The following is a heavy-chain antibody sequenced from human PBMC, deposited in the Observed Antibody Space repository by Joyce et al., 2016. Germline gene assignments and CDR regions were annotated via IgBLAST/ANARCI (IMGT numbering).Heavy chain of an antibody. CDR3: ARTIRERSHMIVVVGRGPFDI. D-gene: IGHD3-22*01. V-gene: IGHV1-69*01. J-gene: IGHJ3*02. Sequence: QVQLVQSGAEVKKPGSSLKVSCKSSGGTLSAYAISWVRPSPGHGLEEMGGIIPIFGTTNNEQKCVGRVTMAADGATSTAYMELDSLAAEDTAVYFCARTIRERSHMIVVVGRGPFDIWGQGTMVTVSS. CDR1: GGTLSAYA. CDR2: IIPIFGTT.